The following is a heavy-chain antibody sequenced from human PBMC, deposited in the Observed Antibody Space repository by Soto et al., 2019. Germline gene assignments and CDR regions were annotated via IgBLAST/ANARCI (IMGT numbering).Heavy chain of an antibody. CDR3: ARLGEILRPMETYYYGMDV. V-gene: IGHV5-10-1*01. J-gene: IGHJ6*02. CDR1: GYSFTSYW. CDR2: IDPSDSYT. D-gene: IGHD3-10*01. Sequence: GESLKISCKGSGYSFTSYWISWVRQMPGKGLEWMGRIDPSDSYTNYSPSFQGHVTISADKSISTAYLQWSSLKASDTAMYYCARLGEILRPMETYYYGMDVWGQGTTVTVSS.